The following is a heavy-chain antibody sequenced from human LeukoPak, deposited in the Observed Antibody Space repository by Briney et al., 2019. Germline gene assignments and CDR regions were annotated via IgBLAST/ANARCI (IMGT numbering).Heavy chain of an antibody. J-gene: IGHJ4*02. CDR1: GGSISCYY. CDR3: ARHGTLGSITYPLDY. D-gene: IGHD3-16*01. V-gene: IGHV4-59*08. CDR2: IYYSGST. Sequence: AETLSLTRTGSGGSISCYYRNWMRQAPSKGLEWIGNIYYSGSTNYNPSLKSRVTISVDTSKNQFSLKLSSVTAADTAVYYCARHGTLGSITYPLDYWGQGTLVTVSS.